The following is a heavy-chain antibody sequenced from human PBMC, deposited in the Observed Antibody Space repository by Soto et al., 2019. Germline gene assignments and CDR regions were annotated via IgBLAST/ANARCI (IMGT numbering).Heavy chain of an antibody. V-gene: IGHV2-26*01. J-gene: IGHJ6*02. D-gene: IGHD6-13*01. CDR3: ARIRYSSSWGINYGMDV. CDR2: IFSNDEK. CDR1: GFSHSNARMG. Sequence: QVTLKESGPVLVKPTETLTLTCTVSGFSHSNARMGVSWIRQPPGKALEWLAHIFSNDEKSYSTSLKSRLTISKDTSKSQVVLTMTNMDPVDTATYYCARIRYSSSWGINYGMDVWGQGTTVTVSS.